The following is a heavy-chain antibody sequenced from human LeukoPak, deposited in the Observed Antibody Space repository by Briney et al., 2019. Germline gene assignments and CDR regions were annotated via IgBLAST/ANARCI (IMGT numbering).Heavy chain of an antibody. CDR1: GGSISSSSYY. V-gene: IGHV4-39*07. J-gene: IGHJ6*03. CDR2: IYYSGST. D-gene: IGHD3-10*01. CDR3: ARFGYYYYMDV. Sequence: SETLSLTCTVSGGSISSSSYYWGWIRQPPGKGLEWIGSIYYSGSTYYNPSLKSRVTISVDTSKNQFSLKLSSVTAADTAVYYCARFGYYYYMDVWGKGTTVTVSS.